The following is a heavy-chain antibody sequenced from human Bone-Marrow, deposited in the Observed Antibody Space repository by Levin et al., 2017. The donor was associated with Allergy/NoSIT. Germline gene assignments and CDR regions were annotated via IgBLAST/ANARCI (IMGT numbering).Heavy chain of an antibody. Sequence: GESLKISCAASGFTFSDHYMDWVRQAPGKGLEWVAHIRKKVHSYTTEYAASVKGRFTVSRDDSKNLLYLQMNNLRTEDTALYYCARVSTRDIYYFDNWGQGTLVTVSS. CDR2: IRKKVHSYTT. CDR3: ARVSTRDIYYFDN. V-gene: IGHV3-72*01. D-gene: IGHD5/OR15-5a*01. CDR1: GFTFSDHY. J-gene: IGHJ4*02.